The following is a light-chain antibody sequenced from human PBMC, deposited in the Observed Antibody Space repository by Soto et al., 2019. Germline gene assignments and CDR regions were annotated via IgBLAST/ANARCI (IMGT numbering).Light chain of an antibody. V-gene: IGKV3-20*01. J-gene: IGKJ5*01. CDR3: QRYGRSPPIT. CDR1: QSISNNY. Sequence: EIVLTQSPGTLSLSPGERATLSCRASQSISNNYLAWYQQRPGQAPRLLIYGASSRATGIPVRFSGSGSGTNFTLTISRLEPEDFAVYYCQRYGRSPPITFGQGTRLEIK. CDR2: GAS.